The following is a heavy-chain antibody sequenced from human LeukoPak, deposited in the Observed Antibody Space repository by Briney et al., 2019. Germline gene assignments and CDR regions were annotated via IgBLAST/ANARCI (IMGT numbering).Heavy chain of an antibody. D-gene: IGHD2-15*01. J-gene: IGHJ4*02. CDR1: GFTFSSYE. CDR3: ASAHCSGGSCYSDY. Sequence: GGALRLSRAASGFTFSSYERNWVRQAPGRGVEGVSYISSSSSTIYYADSVNGRFTISRHNAKHLLYLQMNSLRAEDTAVYYCASAHCSGGSCYSDYWGPGTLVTVSS. CDR2: ISSSSSTI. V-gene: IGHV3-48*03.